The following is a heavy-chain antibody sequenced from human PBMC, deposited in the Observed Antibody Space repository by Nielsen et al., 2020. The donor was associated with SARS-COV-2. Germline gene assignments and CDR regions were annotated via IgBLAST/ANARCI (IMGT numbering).Heavy chain of an antibody. J-gene: IGHJ4*02. Sequence: GGSLRLSCAASGFTFSSYGMHWVRQAPGKGLEWVEVIWYDGSNKYYADSVKGRFTISRDNSKNTLYLQMNSLRAEDTAVYYCAKDPYSYGYFFEYWGQGTLVTVSS. CDR3: AKDPYSYGYFFEY. CDR1: GFTFSSYG. D-gene: IGHD5-18*01. CDR2: IWYDGSNK. V-gene: IGHV3-30*02.